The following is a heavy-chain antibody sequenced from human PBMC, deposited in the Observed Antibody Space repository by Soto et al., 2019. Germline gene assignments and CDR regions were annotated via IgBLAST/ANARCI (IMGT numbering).Heavy chain of an antibody. Sequence: PSETLSLTCTVSGGSISSSSYYWCWIRQPPGKGLEWIGRIYYSGSTYYTPSLKSRVTISVDTSNNQFSLKLSSVTAADTAVYYCARRIEGVVAATLIGFDPWGQGTLVTVSS. V-gene: IGHV4-39*01. CDR2: IYYSGST. D-gene: IGHD2-15*01. J-gene: IGHJ5*02. CDR1: GGSISSSSYY. CDR3: ARRIEGVVAATLIGFDP.